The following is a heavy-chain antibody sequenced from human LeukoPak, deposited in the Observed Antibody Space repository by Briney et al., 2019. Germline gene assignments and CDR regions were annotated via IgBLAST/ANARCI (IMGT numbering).Heavy chain of an antibody. CDR2: ISGSGGST. CDR3: ARDRMVGTGEYYFDY. CDR1: GFTFSSYA. Sequence: PGGSLRLSCAAPGFTFSSYAMSWVRQAPGKGLEWVSAISGSGGSTYYADSVKGRFTISRDNSKNTLYPQMNSLRAEDTAVYYCARDRMVGTGEYYFDYWGQGTLVTVSS. D-gene: IGHD1-26*01. V-gene: IGHV3-23*01. J-gene: IGHJ4*02.